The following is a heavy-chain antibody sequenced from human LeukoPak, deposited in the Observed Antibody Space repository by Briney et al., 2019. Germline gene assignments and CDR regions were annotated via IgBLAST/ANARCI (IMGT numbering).Heavy chain of an antibody. J-gene: IGHJ3*01. V-gene: IGHV3-23*01. CDR2: INGRGGIT. Sequence: GGSLRLSCVASESTLANYAVAWVRQAPGEGLQWVSSINGRGGITYYADSVRGRFTISRDNSKNTMFLQINSLRAADAAIYFCARVVGGPDVGRDPFSVWARGTLVTASS. CDR3: ARVVGGPDVGRDPFSV. D-gene: IGHD6-19*01. CDR1: ESTLANYA.